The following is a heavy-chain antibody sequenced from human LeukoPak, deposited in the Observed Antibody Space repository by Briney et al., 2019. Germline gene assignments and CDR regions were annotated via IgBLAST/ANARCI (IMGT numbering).Heavy chain of an antibody. CDR3: ARHTFYYYDSSGYYERPFDY. CDR2: IYYSGST. CDR1: GGSISSSSYY. Sequence: KPSETLSLTCTVSGGSISSSSYYWGWIRQPPGKGLEWIGSIYYSGSTYYNPSLKRRVTISVDTSKNQFSLKLSSVIAADTAVYYCARHTFYYYDSSGYYERPFDYWGQGTLVTVSS. J-gene: IGHJ4*02. D-gene: IGHD3-22*01. V-gene: IGHV4-39*01.